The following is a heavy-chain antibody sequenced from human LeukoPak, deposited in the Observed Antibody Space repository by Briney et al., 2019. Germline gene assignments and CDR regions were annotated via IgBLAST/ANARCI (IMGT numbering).Heavy chain of an antibody. CDR1: GFTFSRNW. CDR2: IKQDGSEK. Sequence: GGSLRLSCAASGFTFSRNWMSWVRQSPGKGLEWVANIKQDGSEKYYVDSVKGRFTISRDNAKNSLYLQMNSLRAEDTAVYYCARESREYYDFWGGPWVFDPWGHGTLVTVSS. V-gene: IGHV3-7*01. J-gene: IGHJ5*02. CDR3: ARESREYYDFWGGPWVFDP. D-gene: IGHD3-3*01.